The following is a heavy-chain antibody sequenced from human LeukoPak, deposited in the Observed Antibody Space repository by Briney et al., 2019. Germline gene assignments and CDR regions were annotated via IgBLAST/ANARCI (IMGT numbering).Heavy chain of an antibody. V-gene: IGHV3-9*01. Sequence: GGSLRLSCAASGFTFDDYAMHWVRQAPGKGLEGVSGISWNSGSIGYADSVKGRFTISRDNAKNSLYLQMNSLRAEDTALYYCAKDRGSGSYYRGYFDYWGQGTLVTVSS. CDR2: ISWNSGSI. CDR3: AKDRGSGSYYRGYFDY. CDR1: GFTFDDYA. J-gene: IGHJ4*02. D-gene: IGHD3-10*01.